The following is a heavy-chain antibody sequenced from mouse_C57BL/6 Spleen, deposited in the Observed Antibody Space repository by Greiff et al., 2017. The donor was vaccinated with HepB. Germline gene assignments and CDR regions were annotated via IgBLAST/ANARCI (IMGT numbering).Heavy chain of an antibody. D-gene: IGHD1-1*01. CDR3: TAERLGYGKGY. CDR2: IDPENGDT. CDR1: GFNIKDDY. J-gene: IGHJ2*01. Sequence: VQLKESGAELVRPGASVKLSCTASGFNIKDDYMHWVKQRPEQGLEWIGWIDPENGDTEYASKFQGKATITAVTSSNTAYLQLSSLTYEDTAVYYCTAERLGYGKGYWGQGTTVTVSS. V-gene: IGHV14-4*01.